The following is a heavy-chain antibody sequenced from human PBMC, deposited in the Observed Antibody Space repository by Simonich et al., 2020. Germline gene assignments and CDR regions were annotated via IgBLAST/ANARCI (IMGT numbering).Heavy chain of an antibody. CDR2: INPKSGGK. V-gene: IGHV1-2*02. Sequence: QVQLVQSGAEVKKPGASVKVSCKASGYTFTGYYMHWVRQAPGQGLEWWGRINPKSGGKNYAQKFQGRVTMTRDTSISTAYRELSRLRSDDTAVYYCARARLYCSSHAFDIWGQGTMVTVSS. CDR3: ARARLYCSSHAFDI. D-gene: IGHD6-6*01. CDR1: GYTFTGYY. J-gene: IGHJ3*02.